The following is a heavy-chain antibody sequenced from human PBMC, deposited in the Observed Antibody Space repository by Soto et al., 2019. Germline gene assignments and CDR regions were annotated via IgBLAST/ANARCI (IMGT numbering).Heavy chain of an antibody. J-gene: IGHJ1*01. Sequence: QVQLVQSGAEEKKPGASVKVSCKASGYTFTSYAMHWVRQAPGQRLEWMGWINSGNGNTKYSQKFQGRVTITRDTAASTAYMELSSLRSEDTAVYYCARDVWSPLYYDSSGIGHWGQGTLVTVSS. CDR1: GYTFTSYA. CDR2: INSGNGNT. D-gene: IGHD3-22*01. V-gene: IGHV1-3*05. CDR3: ARDVWSPLYYDSSGIGH.